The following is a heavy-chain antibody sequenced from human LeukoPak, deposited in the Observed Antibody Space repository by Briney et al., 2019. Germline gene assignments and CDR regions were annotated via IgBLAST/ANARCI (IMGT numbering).Heavy chain of an antibody. J-gene: IGHJ4*02. CDR2: IYYSGST. CDR3: ASRFWSGYHAY. D-gene: IGHD3-3*01. Sequence: SETLSLTCTVSGGSISSSSYYWGWIRQPPGKGLEWIGSIYYSGSTYYNPSLRSRVTISVDTSKNQFSLKLSSVTAADTAVYYCASRFWSGYHAYWGQGTLVTVSS. V-gene: IGHV4-39*01. CDR1: GGSISSSSYY.